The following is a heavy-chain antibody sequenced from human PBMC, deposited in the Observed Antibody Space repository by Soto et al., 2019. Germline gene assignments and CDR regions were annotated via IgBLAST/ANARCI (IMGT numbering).Heavy chain of an antibody. J-gene: IGHJ4*02. D-gene: IGHD6-19*01. V-gene: IGHV3-30-3*01. CDR3: ASGSSGYY. CDR1: GFTFSSYA. Sequence: LRLSCAASGFTFSSYAMHWVRQAPGKGLEWVAVISYDGSNKYYADSVKGRFTISRDNSKNTLYLQMNSLRAEDTAVYYCASGSSGYYWGQGTLVTVSS. CDR2: ISYDGSNK.